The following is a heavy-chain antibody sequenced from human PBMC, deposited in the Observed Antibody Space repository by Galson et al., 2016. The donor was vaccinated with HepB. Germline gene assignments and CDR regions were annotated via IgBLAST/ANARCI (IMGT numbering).Heavy chain of an antibody. Sequence: SLRLSCAASGFNFRTYAMTWVRQAPWKGLEWVSAIDDGGARTSYADSVKGRFTISRDNSRNFLYLQMNSLRAEDTAVYYCAKEKGLGWFGGGSDSWGQGTQVTVSS. CDR1: GFNFRTYA. CDR3: AKEKGLGWFGGGSDS. J-gene: IGHJ4*02. D-gene: IGHD3-10*01. CDR2: IDDGGART. V-gene: IGHV3-23*01.